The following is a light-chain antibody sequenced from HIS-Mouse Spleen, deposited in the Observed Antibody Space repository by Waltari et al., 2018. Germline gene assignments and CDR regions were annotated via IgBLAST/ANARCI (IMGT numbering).Light chain of an antibody. CDR3: CSYAGSSPWV. CDR2: EGS. V-gene: IGLV2-23*01. CDR1: TRAVGGYNL. Sequence: QSALTQPASVSGSPGQSITISCTGTTRAVGGYNLVPWYQQHPGKAPKLMIYEGSKRPSGVSNRFSGSKSGNTASLTISGLQAEDEADYYCCSYAGSSPWVFGGGTKLTVL. J-gene: IGLJ3*02.